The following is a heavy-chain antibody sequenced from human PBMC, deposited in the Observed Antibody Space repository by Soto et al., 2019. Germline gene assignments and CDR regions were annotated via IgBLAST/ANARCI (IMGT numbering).Heavy chain of an antibody. D-gene: IGHD1-26*01. V-gene: IGHV1-46*01. CDR3: ARDWELSY. CDR2: ISPSGDST. Sequence: ASVKVSCKTSGFTFTTYYIHWVRQAPGQGLEWMGTISPSGDSTSYAQKFQGRVTMTRDTSTSTVYMDRSSLRSDDTAMYYCARDWELSYWDQGTLVTVSS. J-gene: IGHJ4*02. CDR1: GFTFTTYY.